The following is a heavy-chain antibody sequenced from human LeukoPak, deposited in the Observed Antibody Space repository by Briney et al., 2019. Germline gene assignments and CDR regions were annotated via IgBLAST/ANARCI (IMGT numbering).Heavy chain of an antibody. CDR3: ARRKAVRPRDYYFDY. J-gene: IGHJ4*02. CDR2: VYYSGST. V-gene: IGHV4-61*01. Sequence: SETLSLTCTVSDASVSSDNYYWSWIRQPPGKGLEWIGYVYYSGSTNYNPSLKSRVTISVDTSKNQLSLKLSSVTAADTAVYYCARRKAVRPRDYYFDYWGQGTLVTVSS. D-gene: IGHD6-6*01. CDR1: DASVSSDNYY.